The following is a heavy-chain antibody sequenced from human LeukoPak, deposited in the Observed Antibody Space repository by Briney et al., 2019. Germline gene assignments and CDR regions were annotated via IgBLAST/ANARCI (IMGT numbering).Heavy chain of an antibody. V-gene: IGHV3-66*01. CDR1: GITVSSDY. CDR3: ARGGGAYCGGDCYRNFDY. CDR2: IYSGGST. J-gene: IGHJ4*02. Sequence: GGSLRLSCATSGITVSSDYMSWVRRAPGKGLEWVSVIYSGGSTYYADSVKGRFTISRDNSKNTLYLQMNSLRAEDTALYYCARGGGAYCGGDCYRNFDYWGQGTLVTVSS. D-gene: IGHD2-21*02.